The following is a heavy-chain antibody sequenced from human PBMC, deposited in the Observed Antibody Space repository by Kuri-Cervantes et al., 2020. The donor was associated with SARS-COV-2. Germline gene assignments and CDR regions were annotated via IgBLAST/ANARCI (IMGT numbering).Heavy chain of an antibody. CDR1: GYTFTSYG. V-gene: IGHV1-18*01. J-gene: IGHJ6*02. D-gene: IGHD6-19*01. CDR2: ISAYNGNT. Sequence: ASVKVSCKASGYTFTSYGISWVRQAPGQGLEWMGWISAYNGNTNYAQKLQGRVTMTTDTSTSTAYMELRSLRSDDTAVYYCARDRGSSGWSWVYYYHGMDVWGQGITVTVSS. CDR3: ARDRGSSGWSWVYYYHGMDV.